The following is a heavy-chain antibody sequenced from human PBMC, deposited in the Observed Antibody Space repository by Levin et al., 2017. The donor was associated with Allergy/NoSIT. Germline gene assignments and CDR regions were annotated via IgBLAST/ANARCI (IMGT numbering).Heavy chain of an antibody. CDR1: GFTFDDYA. J-gene: IGHJ4*02. V-gene: IGHV3-9*01. CDR2: ISWNSGSI. Sequence: AGGSLRLSCAASGFTFDDYAMHWVRQAPGKGLEWVSGISWNSGSIGYADSVKGRFTISRDNAKNSLYLQMNSLRAEDTALYYCAKDKGFGWFGGWGQGTLVTVSS. D-gene: IGHD3-10*01. CDR3: AKDKGFGWFGG.